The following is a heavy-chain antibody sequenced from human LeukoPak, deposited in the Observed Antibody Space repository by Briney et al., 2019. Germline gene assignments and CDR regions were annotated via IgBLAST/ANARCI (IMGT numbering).Heavy chain of an antibody. CDR3: ARDHARYGSGSYRAFDI. D-gene: IGHD3-10*01. CDR2: IYYSGST. Sequence: PSETLSLTCTVSGGSISSGGYYWSWSRQHPGKGLEWIGYIYYSGSTYYNPSLKSRVTISVDTSKNQFSLKLSSVTAADTAVYYCARDHARYGSGSYRAFDIWGQGTMVTVSS. J-gene: IGHJ3*02. V-gene: IGHV4-31*03. CDR1: GGSISSGGYY.